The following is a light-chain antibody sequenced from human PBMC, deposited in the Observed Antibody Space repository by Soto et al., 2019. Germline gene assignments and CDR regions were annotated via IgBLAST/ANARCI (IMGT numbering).Light chain of an antibody. CDR3: STWDVSLNGWV. V-gene: IGLV1-44*01. CDR1: GSNIASRP. Sequence: QPVLTQPPSVSATPGQRVTISCSGSGSNIASRPVYWYQHLPGTAPKLLMYSSDLRPSGVPDRFSGSKSGTTASLAISGVQSEDEADYYCSTWDVSLNGWVFGGGTKLTVL. CDR2: SSD. J-gene: IGLJ3*02.